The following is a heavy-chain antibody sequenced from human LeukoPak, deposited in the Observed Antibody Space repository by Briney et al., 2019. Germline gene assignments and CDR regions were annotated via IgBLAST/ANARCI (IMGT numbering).Heavy chain of an antibody. CDR2: IKSKTDGGTT. Sequence: GGSLRLSCAASGFTFSNAWMSWVRQAPGKGLEWVGRIKSKTDGGTTDYAAPVKGRFTISRDDSKNTLYLQMNSLKTEDTAVYYCTTGELLWFGELFKGMDVWGKGTTVTVSS. D-gene: IGHD3-10*01. CDR1: GFTFSNAW. V-gene: IGHV3-15*01. CDR3: TTGELLWFGELFKGMDV. J-gene: IGHJ6*04.